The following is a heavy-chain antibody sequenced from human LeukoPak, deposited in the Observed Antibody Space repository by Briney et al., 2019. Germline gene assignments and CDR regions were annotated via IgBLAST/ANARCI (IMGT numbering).Heavy chain of an antibody. D-gene: IGHD2-2*01. Sequence: GGSLRLSCAASGFTFSSYAMHWVRQAPGKGLEWVAVISYDGSNKYYADSVKGRFTISRDNSKNTLYLQMNSLRAEDTAVYYCARGVVPAGIWFGMDVWGQGTTVTVSS. CDR1: GFTFSSYA. CDR2: ISYDGSNK. CDR3: ARGVVPAGIWFGMDV. J-gene: IGHJ6*02. V-gene: IGHV3-30*04.